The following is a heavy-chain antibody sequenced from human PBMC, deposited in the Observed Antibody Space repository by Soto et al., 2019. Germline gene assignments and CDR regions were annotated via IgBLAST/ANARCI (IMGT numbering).Heavy chain of an antibody. CDR2: ISGSGVST. Sequence: GGSLRLSCGVSGFTVSGNSISWVRQAPGKGLEWVSAISGSGVSTYYADSVKGRFTISRDNSKNTLYLQMNSLRAEDTAVYYCAKSPGMYYYDSSGYYHYDYWGQGTLVTVSS. V-gene: IGHV3-23*01. D-gene: IGHD3-22*01. CDR3: AKSPGMYYYDSSGYYHYDY. CDR1: GFTVSGNS. J-gene: IGHJ4*02.